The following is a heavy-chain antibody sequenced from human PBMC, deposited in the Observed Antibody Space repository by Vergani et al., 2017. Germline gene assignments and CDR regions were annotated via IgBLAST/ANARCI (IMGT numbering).Heavy chain of an antibody. D-gene: IGHD2-2*02. CDR3: ARGRCSSTSCYNFWFDP. Sequence: QVQLVQSGAEVKKPGSSVKVSCKASGGTFSSSAISCVRQDPGQGLEWMGGIIPIFGTANYAQKFQGRVTITADASTSTAYMELSSLRSEDTAVYYCARGRCSSTSCYNFWFDPWGQGTLVTVSS. J-gene: IGHJ5*02. CDR1: GGTFSSSA. V-gene: IGHV1-69*01. CDR2: IIPIFGTA.